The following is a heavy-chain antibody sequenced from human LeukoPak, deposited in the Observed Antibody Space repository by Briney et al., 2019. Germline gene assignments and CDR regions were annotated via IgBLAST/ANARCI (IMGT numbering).Heavy chain of an antibody. V-gene: IGHV3-30*02. CDR2: IRYDGSDK. Sequence: GGSLRLSCAASGFTFRDYAMHWVRQAPGKGLEWVAFIRYDGSDKYYADSVKGRFTISRDNAKNSLYLQMNSLRAEDTAVYYCASYCSGGSCYRYYYYGMDVWGQGTTVTVSS. CDR1: GFTFRDYA. D-gene: IGHD2-15*01. J-gene: IGHJ6*02. CDR3: ASYCSGGSCYRYYYYGMDV.